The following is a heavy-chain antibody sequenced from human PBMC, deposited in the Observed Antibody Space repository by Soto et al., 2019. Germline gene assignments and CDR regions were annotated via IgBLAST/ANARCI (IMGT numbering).Heavy chain of an antibody. CDR1: DGSISSGGYY. V-gene: IGHV4-31*03. D-gene: IGHD3-22*01. Sequence: SETLSLTCTVSDGSISSGGYYWKWIRQHPGKGLEWIGYIYYSGSTYYNPSLKSRVTISVDTSKNQFPLKLSSVTAADTAVYYCARAVLDYYDSRGYFDYWGQGTLVTVSS. CDR3: ARAVLDYYDSRGYFDY. J-gene: IGHJ4*02. CDR2: IYYSGST.